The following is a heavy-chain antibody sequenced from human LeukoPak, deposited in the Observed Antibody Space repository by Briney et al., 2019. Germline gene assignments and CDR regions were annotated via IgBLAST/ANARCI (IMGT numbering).Heavy chain of an antibody. CDR2: LYTDSRT. Sequence: GGSLRLSCAASGLTVSSNYMSWVRQPPGQGLEWVSVLYTDSRTFYADSAKGRFTISGDNSKNTLYLQMNSLRAYDTAVYFCARCAYGSSGYYSAWGQGTLVTVSS. V-gene: IGHV3-53*01. J-gene: IGHJ5*02. D-gene: IGHD3-22*01. CDR3: ARCAYGSSGYYSA. CDR1: GLTVSSNY.